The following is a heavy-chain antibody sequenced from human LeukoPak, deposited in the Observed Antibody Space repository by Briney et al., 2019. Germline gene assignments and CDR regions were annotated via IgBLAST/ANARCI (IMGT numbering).Heavy chain of an antibody. V-gene: IGHV3-43*02. J-gene: IGHJ4*02. CDR1: GLPIADFA. D-gene: IGHD6-13*01. Sequence: GGSLRLSCVASGLPIADFAMHWVRQAPGKGLEWVSLISGDGVSTFYADSVKGRFTISRDNSMSTLYLQMNSLRAEDTAVYYCATGPQSAAAGIFDYWGQGTLVTVSS. CDR2: ISGDGVST. CDR3: ATGPQSAAAGIFDY.